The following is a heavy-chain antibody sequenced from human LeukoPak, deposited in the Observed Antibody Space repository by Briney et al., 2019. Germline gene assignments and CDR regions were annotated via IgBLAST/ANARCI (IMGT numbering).Heavy chain of an antibody. J-gene: IGHJ4*02. D-gene: IGHD2-15*01. CDR2: ISYDGSNK. V-gene: IGHV3-30*18. Sequence: GGSLRLSCAASGFTFSSYGMHWVRQAPGKGLEWVAVISYDGSNKYYADSVKGRFIISRDNSKNTLYLQMNSLRAEDTAVYYCANGGWGNWGQGTLVTVSS. CDR1: GFTFSSYG. CDR3: ANGGWGN.